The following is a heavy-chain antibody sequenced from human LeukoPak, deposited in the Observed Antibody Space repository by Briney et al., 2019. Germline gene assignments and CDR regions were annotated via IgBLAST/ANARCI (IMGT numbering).Heavy chain of an antibody. CDR2: INPSGVTT. Sequence: GASVKVSCKASGYTFTSYYMHWVRQAPGQGLEWMGIINPSGVTTSYAQKFQGRVTMPRDTSTSTVYMELSSLRSEDTTVYYCARDSPRVYYGSGSYYNALGYWGQGTLVTVSS. V-gene: IGHV1-46*01. D-gene: IGHD3-10*01. CDR1: GYTFTSYY. J-gene: IGHJ4*02. CDR3: ARDSPRVYYGSGSYYNALGY.